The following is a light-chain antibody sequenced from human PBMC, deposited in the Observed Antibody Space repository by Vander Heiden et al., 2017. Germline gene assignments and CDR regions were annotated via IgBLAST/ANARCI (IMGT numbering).Light chain of an antibody. CDR2: DAS. J-gene: IGKJ4*01. V-gene: IGKV1-5*01. CDR1: QIISSW. Sequence: EIQMTPSPSTLSASVGDRVIVTCRASQIISSWLAWYQQKPGQAPKLLIFDASNLESGVPSRFSGSGSGTRFTLTISDLQPDDFATYYCQQYNNYPLTFGGGTKVEIK. CDR3: QQYNNYPLT.